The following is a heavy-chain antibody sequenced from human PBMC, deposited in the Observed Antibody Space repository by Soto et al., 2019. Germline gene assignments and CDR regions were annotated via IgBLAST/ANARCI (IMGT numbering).Heavy chain of an antibody. CDR2: ISSSSSTI. Sequence: EVQLVESGGGLVQPGGSLRLSCAASGFTFSSYSMNWVRQAPGKGLECVSYISSSSSTIYYADSVKGRFTISRDNAKNSLYLQMNSLRAEDTAVYYCARDVAAVPPPGWFDPWGQGTLVTVSS. D-gene: IGHD6-13*01. CDR1: GFTFSSYS. J-gene: IGHJ5*02. V-gene: IGHV3-48*01. CDR3: ARDVAAVPPPGWFDP.